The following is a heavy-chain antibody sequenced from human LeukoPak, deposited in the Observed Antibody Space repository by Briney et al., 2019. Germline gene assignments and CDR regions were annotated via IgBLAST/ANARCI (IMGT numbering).Heavy chain of an antibody. Sequence: SETLSLTCAVSGGSISSGGYSWSWIRQPPGKGLEWIGYIYHSGSTYYNPSLKSRVTISVDRSKNQFSLKLSSVTAADTAVYYCARGKGDYVWGSYPFFFFDYWGQGTLVTVSS. CDR1: GGSISSGGYS. CDR2: IYHSGST. J-gene: IGHJ4*02. V-gene: IGHV4-30-2*01. D-gene: IGHD3-16*02. CDR3: ARGKGDYVWGSYPFFFFDY.